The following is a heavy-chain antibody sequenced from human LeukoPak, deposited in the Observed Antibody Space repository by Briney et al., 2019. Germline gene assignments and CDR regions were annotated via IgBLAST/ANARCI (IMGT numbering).Heavy chain of an antibody. CDR3: AKDLRAVPAAIGANWFDP. D-gene: IGHD2-2*02. CDR1: GFTFSSYG. V-gene: IGHV3-30*02. J-gene: IGHJ5*02. Sequence: GGSLRLSCAASGFTFSSYGMHWVRQAPGKGLEWVAFIRYDGSNKYYADSVKGRFTISRDNSKNTLYLQMSSLRAEDTAVYYCAKDLRAVPAAIGANWFDPWGQGTLVTVSS. CDR2: IRYDGSNK.